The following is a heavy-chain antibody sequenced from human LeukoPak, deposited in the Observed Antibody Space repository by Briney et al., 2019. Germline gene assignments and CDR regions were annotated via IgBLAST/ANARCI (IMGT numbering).Heavy chain of an antibody. J-gene: IGHJ4*02. Sequence: PGGSLRLSCAASGFYGMHWVRQAPGKGLEWVAFIRYDGSNKYYADSVKGRFTISRDNSKNTLYLQMNSLRAEDTAVYYCARRGAVAHRPFDYWGQGTLVTVSS. CDR2: IRYDGSNK. CDR3: ARRGAVAHRPFDY. V-gene: IGHV3-30*02. CDR1: GFYG. D-gene: IGHD6-19*01.